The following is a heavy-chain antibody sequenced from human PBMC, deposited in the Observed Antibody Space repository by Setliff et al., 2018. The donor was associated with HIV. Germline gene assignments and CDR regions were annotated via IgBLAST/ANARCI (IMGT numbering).Heavy chain of an antibody. J-gene: IGHJ4*02. Sequence: LSLTCNVSGDSIGTGTHYWAWIRQPPGKGLEWMGSLYGHSSTYYTKSLRGRVTISADTSKNQFSLRLSSVTALDTAVYYCSRLYGSGHYFAFDFWGQGALVTVSS. V-gene: IGHV4-39*01. CDR2: LYGHSST. CDR3: SRLYGSGHYFAFDF. D-gene: IGHD3-10*01. CDR1: GDSIGTGTHY.